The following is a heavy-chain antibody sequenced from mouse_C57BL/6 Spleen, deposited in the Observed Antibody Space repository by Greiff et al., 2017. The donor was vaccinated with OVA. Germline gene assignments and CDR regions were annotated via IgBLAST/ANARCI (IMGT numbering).Heavy chain of an antibody. CDR2: IDPETGGT. CDR1: GYTFTDYE. V-gene: IGHV1-15*01. Sequence: QVQLQQSGAELVRPGASVTLSCKASGYTFTDYEMHWVKQTPVHGLEWIGAIDPETGGTAYNQKFKGKAILTADKSSSTAYMELRSLTSEDSAVYYCTRRIVDGYPFDYWGQGTTLTVSS. J-gene: IGHJ2*01. CDR3: TRRIVDGYPFDY. D-gene: IGHD2-3*01.